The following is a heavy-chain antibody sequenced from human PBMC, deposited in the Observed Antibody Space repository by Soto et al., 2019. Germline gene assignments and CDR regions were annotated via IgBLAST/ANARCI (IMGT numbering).Heavy chain of an antibody. CDR1: GGSISSYY. J-gene: IGHJ1*01. CDR2: IYYSGRT. V-gene: IGHV4-59*08. CDR3: ARYEQYYQH. D-gene: IGHD3-16*01. Sequence: SETLSLTCTVSGGSISSYYWSWIRQPPGKRLEWIGYIYYSGRTNYNPSLNSRVTMSVDTSKNQFSLKLSSVTAADTAVYYCARYEQYYQHWGHGTLVTVSS.